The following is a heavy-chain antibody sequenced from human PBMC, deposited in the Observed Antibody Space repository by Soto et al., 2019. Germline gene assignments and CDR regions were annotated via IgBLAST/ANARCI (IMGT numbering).Heavy chain of an antibody. CDR3: ARMATSGTLNWFDP. J-gene: IGHJ5*02. CDR1: GYTFTNDD. V-gene: IGHV1-8*01. D-gene: IGHD1-26*01. CDR2: MNPNSANT. Sequence: ASVKVSCKASGYTFTNDDISWVRQATGQGLEWMGWMNPNSANTGYAQKFQGRVSMTRDTSTNTAYMELSSLRSEDTAIYYCARMATSGTLNWFDPWGQGTLVTVSS.